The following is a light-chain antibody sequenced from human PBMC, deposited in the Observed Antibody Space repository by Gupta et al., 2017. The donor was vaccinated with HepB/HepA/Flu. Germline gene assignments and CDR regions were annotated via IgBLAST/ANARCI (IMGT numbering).Light chain of an antibody. V-gene: IGKV1-9*01. CDR1: QGISSY. Sequence: DIQLSHSPSFLSASVGDRVTITCRASQGISSYLVWYQQKPGKAPKLLIYAASTLQTGVPSRFSGSGSGTEFTLTISSLQPEDFATYYCQQLNSYPRTFGQGTKVEIK. J-gene: IGKJ1*01. CDR3: QQLNSYPRT. CDR2: AAS.